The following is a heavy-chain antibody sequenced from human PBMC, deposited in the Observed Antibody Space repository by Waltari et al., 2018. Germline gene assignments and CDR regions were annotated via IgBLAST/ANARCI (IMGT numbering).Heavy chain of an antibody. J-gene: IGHJ4*02. D-gene: IGHD5-12*01. CDR2: ISYDGSNK. CDR3: ARDANSGTEMATTALDY. V-gene: IGHV3-30*01. Sequence: QVQLVESGGGVVQPGRSLRLSCAASGFTFSSYAMHWVRQAPGKGLEWVAVISYDGSNKYYADSVKGRFTISRDNSKNTLYLQMNSLRAEDTAVYYCARDANSGTEMATTALDYWGQGTLVTVSS. CDR1: GFTFSSYA.